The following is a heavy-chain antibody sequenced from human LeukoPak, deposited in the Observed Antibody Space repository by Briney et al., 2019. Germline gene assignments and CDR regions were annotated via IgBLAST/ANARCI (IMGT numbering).Heavy chain of an antibody. V-gene: IGHV3-21*01. J-gene: IGHJ6*02. CDR3: ARDLTYYYDSSPYYYYGMDV. Sequence: PGGSLRLSCAASGFTFISYSMNWVRQAPGKGLEWVSSISSSSSYIYYADSVKGRFTISRDNAKNSLYLQMNSLRAEDTAVYYCARDLTYYYDSSPYYYYGMDVWGQGTTVTVSS. CDR2: ISSSSSYI. CDR1: GFTFISYS. D-gene: IGHD3-22*01.